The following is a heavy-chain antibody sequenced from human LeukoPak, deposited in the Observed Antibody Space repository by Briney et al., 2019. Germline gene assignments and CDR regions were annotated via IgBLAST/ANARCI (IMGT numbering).Heavy chain of an antibody. CDR2: ISYDGSNK. CDR3: AKDHRKQQLDGQLDY. J-gene: IGHJ4*02. CDR1: GFTFSSYG. Sequence: GRSLRLSCAASGFTFSSYGMHWARQAPGKGLEWVAVISYDGSNKYYADSVKGRFTISRDNSKNTLYLQMNSLRAEDTAVYYCAKDHRKQQLDGQLDYWGQGTLVTVSS. V-gene: IGHV3-30*18. D-gene: IGHD6-13*01.